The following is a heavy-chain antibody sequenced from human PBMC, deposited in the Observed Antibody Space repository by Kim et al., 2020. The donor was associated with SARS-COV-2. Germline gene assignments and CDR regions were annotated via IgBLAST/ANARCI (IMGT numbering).Heavy chain of an antibody. V-gene: IGHV3-21*01. Sequence: GSLRLSCAASGFTFSSYSMNWVRQAPGKGLEWVSSISSSSSYIYYADSVKGRFTISRDNAKNSLYLQMNSLRAEDTAVYYCARLTLLWFGELDSDDYWGQGTLVTVSS. D-gene: IGHD3-10*01. J-gene: IGHJ4*02. CDR2: ISSSSSYI. CDR3: ARLTLLWFGELDSDDY. CDR1: GFTFSSYS.